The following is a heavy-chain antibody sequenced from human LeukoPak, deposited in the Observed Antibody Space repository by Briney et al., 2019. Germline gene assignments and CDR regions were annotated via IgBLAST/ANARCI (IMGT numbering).Heavy chain of an antibody. J-gene: IGHJ5*02. CDR2: INIGGTNT. CDR3: ATDGAGFDT. V-gene: IGHV3-11*01. Sequence: GGSLRLSCAASGFTFNDYYMSWIRQAPGKGLEWLSYINIGGTNTHYADSVKGRFTIFRDNAKKSLYLEMNNLRAEDTAVYYCATDGAGFDTWGQGVLVTVSS. CDR1: GFTFNDYY.